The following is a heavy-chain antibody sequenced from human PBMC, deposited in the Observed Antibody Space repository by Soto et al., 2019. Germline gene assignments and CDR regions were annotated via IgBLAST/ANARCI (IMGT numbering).Heavy chain of an antibody. D-gene: IGHD3-9*01. V-gene: IGHV1-2*02. CDR2: INPNSGDT. J-gene: IGHJ6*02. CDR1: GYIFTGYH. Sequence: ASVKVSCKASGYIFTGYHIHWVRQAPERGLEWMGWINPNSGDTEYAQNFQGRVTMTRDTSFNLVYMEMSGLMSDDTAVYYCARDARGTRGFDEMDIWGQGTTVTVS. CDR3: ARDARGTRGFDEMDI.